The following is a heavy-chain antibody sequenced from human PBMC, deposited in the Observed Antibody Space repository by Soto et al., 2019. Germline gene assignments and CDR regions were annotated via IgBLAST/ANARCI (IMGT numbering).Heavy chain of an antibody. CDR2: FDPEDGET. Sequence: ASVKVSCKVSGYTLTELSMHWVRQAPGKGLEWMGGFDPEDGETIYAQKFQGRVTMTEDTSTDTAYMELSSLRSEDTAVYYCATSIIAVANFDYWGQGTLVTVSS. D-gene: IGHD6-19*01. CDR3: ATSIIAVANFDY. J-gene: IGHJ4*02. CDR1: GYTLTELS. V-gene: IGHV1-24*01.